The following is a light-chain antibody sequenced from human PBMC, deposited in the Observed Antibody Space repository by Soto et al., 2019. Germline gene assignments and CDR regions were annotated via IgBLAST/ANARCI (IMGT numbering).Light chain of an antibody. Sequence: QSAVTQPPSASGTPGQRVTISCSGSSSNIRSNTVNWYQHLPGTAPKLLIYSSNQRPSGVPDRFSGSKSGTSASLAISGLQSEDEADYYCAAWDDSLNGVVFGGGTKLTVL. CDR2: SSN. CDR1: SSNIRSNT. V-gene: IGLV1-44*01. CDR3: AAWDDSLNGVV. J-gene: IGLJ2*01.